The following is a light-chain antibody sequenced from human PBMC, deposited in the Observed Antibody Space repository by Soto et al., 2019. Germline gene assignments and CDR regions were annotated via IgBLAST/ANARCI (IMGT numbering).Light chain of an antibody. CDR3: QQYNIWPST. CDR1: ENISGT. Sequence: EIVMTQSPGTLSVSPGEKATLSCRASENISGTLAWYQQKTGQAPKLLIFGATSRATGVPARFSGSGSVTDYSLTISRPQSEDFALYYCQQYNIWPSTFGQGTKLEIK. CDR2: GAT. V-gene: IGKV3-15*01. J-gene: IGKJ2*01.